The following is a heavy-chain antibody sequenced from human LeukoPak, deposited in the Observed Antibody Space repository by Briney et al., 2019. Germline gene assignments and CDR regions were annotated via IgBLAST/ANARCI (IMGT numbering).Heavy chain of an antibody. CDR2: IYSGGST. Sequence: PGGSLRLSCAASGLTVSRNYMSWVRQAPGKGLEWVSEIYSGGSTYYAASVKGRFSISRDNSKNTLYLQMNSLRAEDTAVYYCARVGYDSSGYQDYWGQGTLVTVSS. D-gene: IGHD3-22*01. CDR3: ARVGYDSSGYQDY. V-gene: IGHV3-53*01. J-gene: IGHJ4*02. CDR1: GLTVSRNY.